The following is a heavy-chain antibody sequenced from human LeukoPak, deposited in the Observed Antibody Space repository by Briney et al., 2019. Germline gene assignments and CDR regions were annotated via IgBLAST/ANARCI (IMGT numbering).Heavy chain of an antibody. CDR1: GFTISSYA. D-gene: IGHD6-19*01. CDR3: ARIAVAGTSDY. V-gene: IGHV3-30-3*01. Sequence: GGSLRLSCAASGFTISSYAMHWVRQAPGKGLEWVAVISYDGSNKYYADSAKGRFTISRDNSKNTLYLQMNSLRAEDTAVYYCARIAVAGTSDYWGQGTLVTVSS. CDR2: ISYDGSNK. J-gene: IGHJ4*01.